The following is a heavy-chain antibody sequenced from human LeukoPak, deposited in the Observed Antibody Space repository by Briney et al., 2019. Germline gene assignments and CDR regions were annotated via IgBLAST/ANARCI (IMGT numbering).Heavy chain of an antibody. V-gene: IGHV4-39*07. CDR3: AREISGSYHDSAFGI. D-gene: IGHD1-26*01. Sequence: SETLSLTCTVSGGSISSSSYYWGWIRQPPGKGLEWIGSIYYSGSTYYNPSLKSRVTISVDTSKNQFSLKLSSVTAADTAVYYCAREISGSYHDSAFGIWGQGTMVTVSS. CDR1: GGSISSSSYY. J-gene: IGHJ3*02. CDR2: IYYSGST.